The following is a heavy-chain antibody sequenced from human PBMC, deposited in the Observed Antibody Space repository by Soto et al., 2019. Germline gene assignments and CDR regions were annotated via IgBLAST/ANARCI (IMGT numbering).Heavy chain of an antibody. D-gene: IGHD3-16*02. CDR2: INPNSGGT. Sequence: GASVKVSCKASGYTFTGYYMHWVRQAPGQGLEWMGWINPNSGGTNYAQKFQGWVTMTRDTSISTAYMELSRLRSDDTAVYYCARAEYDYVWGSYRYSYYYYGMDVWVQGTTVTVSS. V-gene: IGHV1-2*04. J-gene: IGHJ6*02. CDR3: ARAEYDYVWGSYRYSYYYYGMDV. CDR1: GYTFTGYY.